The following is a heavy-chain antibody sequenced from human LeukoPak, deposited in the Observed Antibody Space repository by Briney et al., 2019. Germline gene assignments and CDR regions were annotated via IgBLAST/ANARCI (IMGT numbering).Heavy chain of an antibody. CDR1: GGTFSSYA. V-gene: IGHV1-69*05. CDR2: IIPIFGTA. J-gene: IGHJ2*01. D-gene: IGHD6-6*01. CDR3: ARGASSIAALNPFWYFDL. Sequence: ASVKVSCKASGGTFSSYAISWVRQAPGQGLEWMGGIIPIFGTANYAQKFQGRVTMTRDTSTNTVYMELSSLRSEDTAVYYCARGASSIAALNPFWYFDLWGRGTLVTVSS.